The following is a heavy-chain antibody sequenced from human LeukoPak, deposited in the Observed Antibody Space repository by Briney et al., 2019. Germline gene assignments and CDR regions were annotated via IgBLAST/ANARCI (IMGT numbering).Heavy chain of an antibody. CDR1: GFTFSTYA. CDR2: ISSNGIST. J-gene: IGHJ4*02. D-gene: IGHD1-26*01. Sequence: PGGSPRLSRSASGFTFSTYAMHSVRHAPGKGLEHVSAISSNGISTYHADPVKGRFTISRDNSKHTLYLQMSSLRAEDTAVYYCVKDLYGWEPKSGDYWGQGTLVTVSS. CDR3: VKDLYGWEPKSGDY. V-gene: IGHV3-64D*09.